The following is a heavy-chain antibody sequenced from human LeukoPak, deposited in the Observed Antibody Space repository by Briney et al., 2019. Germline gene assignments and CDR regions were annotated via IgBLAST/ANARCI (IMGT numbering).Heavy chain of an antibody. J-gene: IGHJ5*02. V-gene: IGHV4-31*03. CDR1: GGSISSGGYY. CDR3: ARVHKYCSSISCYRFDP. Sequence: PSETLSLTCTVSGGSISSGGYYWSWIRQHPGKGLEWIGYIYYSGSTYYNPSLKSRVTISVDKSKNQFSLRLSSVTAADTAVYYCARVHKYCSSISCYRFDPWGQGTLVTVSS. D-gene: IGHD2-2*01. CDR2: IYYSGST.